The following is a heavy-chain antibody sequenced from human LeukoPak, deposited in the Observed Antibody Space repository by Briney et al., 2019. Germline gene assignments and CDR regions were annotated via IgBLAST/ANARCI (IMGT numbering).Heavy chain of an antibody. Sequence: SETLALTCTVSGGSINSYYWSWIRQPPGKGLEWIGYNYYSGSTNYNPSLKSRVTISVDTSKNQFSLKLSSVTAADTAVYYCARDGIVGAWAFDPWGQGTLVTVSS. CDR1: GGSINSYY. V-gene: IGHV4-59*01. CDR3: ARDGIVGAWAFDP. D-gene: IGHD1-26*01. CDR2: NYYSGST. J-gene: IGHJ5*02.